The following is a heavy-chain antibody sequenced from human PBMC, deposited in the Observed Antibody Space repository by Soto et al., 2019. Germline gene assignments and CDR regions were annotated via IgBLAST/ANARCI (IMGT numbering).Heavy chain of an antibody. CDR2: IYHGST. Sequence: QLQLQESGSGLVKPSQTLSLTCTVSGGSISSGGYSWSWIRQPPGKGLEWIGYIYHGSTYYNPSLKSRVTLSVDRSKNQLSLKLSSVTAADTAVYYCARITYCGGDCYRGFDPWGQGTLVTVSS. J-gene: IGHJ5*02. CDR1: GGSISSGGYS. CDR3: ARITYCGGDCYRGFDP. V-gene: IGHV4-30-2*01. D-gene: IGHD2-21*02.